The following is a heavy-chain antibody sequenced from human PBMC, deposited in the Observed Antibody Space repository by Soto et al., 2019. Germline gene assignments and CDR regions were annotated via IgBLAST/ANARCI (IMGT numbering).Heavy chain of an antibody. CDR2: IYYSGST. D-gene: IGHD4-4*01. Sequence: SETLSLTCTVSGGSISSSSYYWGWIRQPPGKGLEWIGSIYYSGSTYYNPSLKSRVTISVDTSKNQFSLKLSSVTAADTAVYYCARGGRYSNYWSVMGGMDVWGQGTTVTVSS. CDR1: GGSISSSSYY. J-gene: IGHJ6*02. V-gene: IGHV4-39*01. CDR3: ARGGRYSNYWSVMGGMDV.